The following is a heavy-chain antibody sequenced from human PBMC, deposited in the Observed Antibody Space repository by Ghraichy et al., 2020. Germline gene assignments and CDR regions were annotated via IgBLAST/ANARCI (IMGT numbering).Heavy chain of an antibody. V-gene: IGHV4-4*09. CDR2: IYTSVST. D-gene: IGHD3-22*01. J-gene: IGHJ3*02. Sequence: SETLSLTCTVSGGSISSYYWSWIRQPPGKGLEWIGYIYTSVSTNYNPSLKSRVTISVDTSKNQFSLKLSSVTAADTAVYYCARHTGRYYYDSSGSMGAFAIWGQGTMVTVSS. CDR3: ARHTGRYYYDSSGSMGAFAI. CDR1: GGSISSYY.